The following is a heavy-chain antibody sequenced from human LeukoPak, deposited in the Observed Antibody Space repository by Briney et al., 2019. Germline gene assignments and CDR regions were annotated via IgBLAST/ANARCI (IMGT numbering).Heavy chain of an antibody. J-gene: IGHJ4*02. CDR1: GFTFSSYW. Sequence: GSLRLSCAASGFTFSSYWMHWVRQAPGKGLLWVARINGAQSDTIYADSVKGRFTISRDNSKNTLYLQMNSLRAEDTAVYYCVKAGSFGWFNYFDYWGQGTLVTVSS. CDR2: INGAQSDT. V-gene: IGHV3-74*01. CDR3: VKAGSFGWFNYFDY. D-gene: IGHD6-19*01.